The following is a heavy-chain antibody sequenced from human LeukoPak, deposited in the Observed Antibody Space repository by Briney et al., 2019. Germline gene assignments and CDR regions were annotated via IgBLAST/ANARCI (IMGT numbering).Heavy chain of an antibody. D-gene: IGHD1-26*01. CDR1: GFTFSSYW. Sequence: PGGSLRLSCSASGFTFSSYWMHWVRQAPGKGLVWVSRVNTDGSTPTYADSVKGRFTISRDNAKNTLYLQMNGLRAEDTAVYYCARERESYSDYWGQGTLVTVSS. V-gene: IGHV3-74*01. J-gene: IGHJ4*02. CDR3: ARERESYSDY. CDR2: VNTDGSTP.